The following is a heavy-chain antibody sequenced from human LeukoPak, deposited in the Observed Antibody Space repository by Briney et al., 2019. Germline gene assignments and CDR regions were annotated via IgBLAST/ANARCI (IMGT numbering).Heavy chain of an antibody. CDR3: ARSIPYGTTWYGRSDY. CDR1: GFTFSSYW. J-gene: IGHJ4*02. D-gene: IGHD6-13*01. CDR2: IKQDGSEK. V-gene: IGHV3-7*03. Sequence: PGGSLRLSCAASGFTFSSYWMSWVRQAPGKGLEWVANIKQDGSEKYYVDSVKGRFTISRDNAKNSLYLQMNSLRAEDTAVYYCARSIPYGTTWYGRSDYWGQGTLVTVSS.